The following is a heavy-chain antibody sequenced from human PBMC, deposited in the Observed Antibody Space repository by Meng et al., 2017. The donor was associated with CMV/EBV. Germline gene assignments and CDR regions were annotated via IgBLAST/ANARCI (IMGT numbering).Heavy chain of an antibody. CDR2: ISYDGSNK. V-gene: IGHV3-30*04. J-gene: IGHJ5*02. CDR3: AREAHEGSYNWFDP. D-gene: IGHD1-26*01. Sequence: GSLRLSCAASGFTFSSYAMHGVRQAPGKGLEWVAVISYDGSNKYYADSVKGRFTISRDNSKNTLYLQMNSLRAEDTAVYYCAREAHEGSYNWFDPWGQGTLVTVSS. CDR1: GFTFSSYA.